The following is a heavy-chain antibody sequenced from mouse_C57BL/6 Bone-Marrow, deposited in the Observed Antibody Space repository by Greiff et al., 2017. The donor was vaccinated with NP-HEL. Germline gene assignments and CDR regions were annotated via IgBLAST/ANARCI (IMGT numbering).Heavy chain of an antibody. CDR3: ARAWYFDV. Sequence: QVQLQQPGAELVKPGASLKLSCKASGYTFTSYWMQWVKQRPGQGLEWIGEIDPSDSYTNYNQKFKGKATLTVDTSSSTAYMQLSSLTSEDSAVYYCARAWYFDVWGTGTTVTVSS. CDR1: GYTFTSYW. V-gene: IGHV1-50*01. J-gene: IGHJ1*03. CDR2: IDPSDSYT.